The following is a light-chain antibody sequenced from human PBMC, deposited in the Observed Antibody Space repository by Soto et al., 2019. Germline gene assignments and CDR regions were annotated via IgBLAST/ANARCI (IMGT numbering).Light chain of an antibody. V-gene: IGKV1-39*01. CDR1: QSISSY. Sequence: DIQMTQSPSSLSASVGDRVTITCRASQSISSYLNWYQQKPGKAPKLLIYAASSLQSGVPSRFSGSGSGTDFTLTISSLQPGEFATYFCQQSYNTPATFGQGTQL. CDR3: QQSYNTPAT. CDR2: AAS. J-gene: IGKJ1*01.